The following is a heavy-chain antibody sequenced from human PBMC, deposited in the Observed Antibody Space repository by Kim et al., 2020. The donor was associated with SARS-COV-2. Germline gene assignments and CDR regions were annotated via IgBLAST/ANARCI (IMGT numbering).Heavy chain of an antibody. V-gene: IGHV3-7*01. J-gene: IGHJ3*02. CDR2: IKQDGNQK. Sequence: GGSLRLSCAASGFTFSSYWMTWVRQAPGKGLEWVANIKQDGNQKYYVDSVKGRFTISRDNAKNSLYLQMNSLRAEDTAVYYCSRDGVLCSRGKDAFDIWG. D-gene: IGHD3-16*01. CDR1: GFTFSSYW. CDR3: SRDGVLCSRGKDAFDI.